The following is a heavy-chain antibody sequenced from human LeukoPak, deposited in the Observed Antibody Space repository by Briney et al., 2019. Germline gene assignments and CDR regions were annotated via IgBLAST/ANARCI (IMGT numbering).Heavy chain of an antibody. V-gene: IGHV3-9*01. Sequence: SPRLSCAASGFTFDDYAMHWVRQAPGKGLEWVSGISWNSGSIGYADSVKGRFTISRDNAKNSLYLQMNSLRAEDTALYYCAKDRGYDPAMGLFDYWGQGTLVTVSS. CDR2: ISWNSGSI. J-gene: IGHJ4*02. CDR3: AKDRGYDPAMGLFDY. CDR1: GFTFDDYA. D-gene: IGHD3-16*01.